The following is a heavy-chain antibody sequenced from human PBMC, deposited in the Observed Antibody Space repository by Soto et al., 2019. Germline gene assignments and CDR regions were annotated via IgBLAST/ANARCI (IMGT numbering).Heavy chain of an antibody. J-gene: IGHJ6*02. CDR2: INHSGST. CDR3: ARDVYDILTGLDYYYGMDV. D-gene: IGHD3-9*01. CDR1: GGSFSGYY. V-gene: IGHV4-34*01. Sequence: PSETLSLTCAVYGGSFSGYYWSWIRQPPGKGLEWIGEINHSGSTNYNPSLKSRVTISVDTSKNQFSLKLSSVTAADTAVYYCARDVYDILTGLDYYYGMDVWGQGTTVTVSS.